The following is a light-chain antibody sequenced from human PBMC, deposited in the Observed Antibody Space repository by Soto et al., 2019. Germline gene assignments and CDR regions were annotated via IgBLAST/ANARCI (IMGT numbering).Light chain of an antibody. V-gene: IGKV3-15*01. CDR2: AAS. CDR3: HQYNNWPWT. CDR1: QRVSSH. Sequence: TGMKQSPVTLSVSPGDTATLSCRASQRVSSHLAWYQQKPGQAPRLLIYAASTRATGIPVRFSGSGSETEFTLTIRSLQSEDSALYFCHQYNNWPWTFGQGTKVDIK. J-gene: IGKJ1*01.